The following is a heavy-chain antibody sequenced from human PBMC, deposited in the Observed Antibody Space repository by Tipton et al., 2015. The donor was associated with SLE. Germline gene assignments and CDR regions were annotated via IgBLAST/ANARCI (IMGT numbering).Heavy chain of an antibody. J-gene: IGHJ4*02. V-gene: IGHV3-30*02. Sequence: SLRLSCAASGFTFSSYGMHWVRQAPGKGLEWVAFIRYDGSNKYYADSVKGRFTISRDNAKNSLYLQMNSLRAEDTALYYCARGVAASWYFDYWGQGTLVTVSS. CDR3: ARGVAASWYFDY. D-gene: IGHD2-15*01. CDR1: GFTFSSYG. CDR2: IRYDGSNK.